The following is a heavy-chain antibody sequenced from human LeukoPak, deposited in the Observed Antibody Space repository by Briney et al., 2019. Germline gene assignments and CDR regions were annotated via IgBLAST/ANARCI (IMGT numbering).Heavy chain of an antibody. D-gene: IGHD3-10*01. CDR2: ISSGGDSI. CDR1: NFVFSDYY. V-gene: IGHV3-11*01. J-gene: IGHJ5*02. CDR3: AREMDGEYGSGTFYDL. Sequence: PGGSLRLSCAASNFVFSDYYMSWVRQAPGKGLQWVSYISSGGDSIYYADSVRGRFTISRDNAKNSLYLQMNSLRADDTAVYYCAREMDGEYGSGTFYDLWGQVNMVTVSS.